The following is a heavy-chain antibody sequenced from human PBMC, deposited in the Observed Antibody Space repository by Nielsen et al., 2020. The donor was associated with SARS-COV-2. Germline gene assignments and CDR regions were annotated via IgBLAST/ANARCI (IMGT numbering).Heavy chain of an antibody. Sequence: GESLKISCKGSGYSFTNYWIGWVRQMPGKGLEWMGIIYPGDSDTRYRPSFQGQVTISADKSISTAYLQWSSLKASDTAMYFCARLPDYGSVGAMDVWGQGTTVSVSS. CDR1: GYSFTNYW. CDR3: ARLPDYGSVGAMDV. J-gene: IGHJ6*02. CDR2: IYPGDSDT. V-gene: IGHV5-51*01. D-gene: IGHD4-17*01.